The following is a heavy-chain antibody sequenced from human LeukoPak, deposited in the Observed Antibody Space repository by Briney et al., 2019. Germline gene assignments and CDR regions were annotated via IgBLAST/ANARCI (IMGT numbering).Heavy chain of an antibody. V-gene: IGHV4-30-2*01. J-gene: IGHJ4*02. D-gene: IGHD1-26*01. Sequence: PSETLSLTCAVSGGSISSGGYSWSWIRQPPGKGLEWIGYIYHSGSTYYNPSLKSRVTISVDGSKNQFSLKLSSVTAADTAVYCCASSIVGAIDYWGQGTLVTVSS. CDR1: GGSISSGGYS. CDR2: IYHSGST. CDR3: ASSIVGAIDY.